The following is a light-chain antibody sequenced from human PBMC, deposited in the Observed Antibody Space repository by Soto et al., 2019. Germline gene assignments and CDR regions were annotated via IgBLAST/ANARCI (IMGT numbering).Light chain of an antibody. Sequence: EVVMTQSPATLSVSPGERATLSCRASQSVNSNLAWYQQKPGQAPRLLIHGASTRAPDIPARFSGSGSGTDFTLTISSLKSEDFAVYYCQQYHNWPLGLTFGGGTWVEIK. J-gene: IGKJ4*01. V-gene: IGKV3-15*01. CDR2: GAS. CDR1: QSVNSN. CDR3: QQYHNWPLGLT.